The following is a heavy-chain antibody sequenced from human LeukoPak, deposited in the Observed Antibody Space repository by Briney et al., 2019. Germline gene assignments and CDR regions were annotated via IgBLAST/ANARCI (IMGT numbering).Heavy chain of an antibody. J-gene: IGHJ5*02. CDR3: AGGELVVPAAMAGNWFDP. Sequence: RASVKVSCKASGYTFTGYYMHWVRQAPGQGLEWMGWINPNSGGTNYAQKFQGRVTMTRDTSISTAYMELSRLRSDDTAVYYCAGGELVVPAAMAGNWFDPWGQGTLVTVSS. V-gene: IGHV1-2*02. D-gene: IGHD2-2*01. CDR1: GYTFTGYY. CDR2: INPNSGGT.